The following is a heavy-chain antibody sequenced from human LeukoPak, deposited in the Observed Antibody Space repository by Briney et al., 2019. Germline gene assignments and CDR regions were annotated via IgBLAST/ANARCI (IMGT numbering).Heavy chain of an antibody. V-gene: IGHV1-69*06. D-gene: IGHD4-17*01. CDR2: IIPIFGTA. J-gene: IGHJ4*02. CDR1: GGTFSSYA. Sequence: SVKVSCKASGGTFSSYAISWVRQAPGQGLEWMGGIIPIFGTANYAQKFQGRVTITADKSTSTAYMELSRLRSEDTAVYYCARGHGDYAYYGYWGQGTLVTVSS. CDR3: ARGHGDYAYYGY.